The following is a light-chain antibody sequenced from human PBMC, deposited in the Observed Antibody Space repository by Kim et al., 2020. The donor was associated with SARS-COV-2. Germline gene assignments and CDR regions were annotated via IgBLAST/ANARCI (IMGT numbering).Light chain of an antibody. CDR2: GVS. J-gene: IGKJ2*01. CDR1: QSVTSY. V-gene: IGKV1-39*01. Sequence: SASGGDRVTITCRASQSVTSYLNWYQQKPGKAPKLLIYGVSNLQSGVPSRFSGSGSGTDFTLTITSLQPEDFATYYCQQSYSTPRTFGQGTKLEI. CDR3: QQSYSTPRT.